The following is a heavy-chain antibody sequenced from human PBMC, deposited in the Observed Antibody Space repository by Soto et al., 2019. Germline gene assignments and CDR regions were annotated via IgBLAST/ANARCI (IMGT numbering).Heavy chain of an antibody. J-gene: IGHJ4*02. V-gene: IGHV1-18*01. CDR2: INAYNGNT. Sequence: VQLVQSGAEVKKPGASVKVSCKASGYIFTTYGISWVRQAPGQGLEWMGWINAYNGNTNYAEKFQGRVTLTRDTTKPTAYMELRSLMSDDTAVYFCVRDPYYDILTGYIGFDSWGQGTLVTVSS. CDR1: GYIFTTYG. CDR3: VRDPYYDILTGYIGFDS. D-gene: IGHD3-9*01.